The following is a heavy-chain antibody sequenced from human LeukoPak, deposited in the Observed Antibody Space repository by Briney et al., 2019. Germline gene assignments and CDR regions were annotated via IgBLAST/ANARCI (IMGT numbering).Heavy chain of an antibody. Sequence: SVKVSCKASGGTFSSYAISWVRQAPGQGLEWMGGIIPIFGTANYAQKFQGRVTITADESTSTAYMELRSLRSDDTAVYYCAREGSGLLDYWGQGTLVTVSS. V-gene: IGHV1-69*01. J-gene: IGHJ4*02. CDR2: IIPIFGTA. D-gene: IGHD2-15*01. CDR1: GGTFSSYA. CDR3: AREGSGLLDY.